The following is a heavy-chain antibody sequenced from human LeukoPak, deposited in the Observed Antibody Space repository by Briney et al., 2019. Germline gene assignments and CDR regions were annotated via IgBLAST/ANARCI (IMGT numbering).Heavy chain of an antibody. J-gene: IGHJ4*02. Sequence: NPSETLSLTCTVSGGSISSYYWSWIRQPPGKGLEWIGYIYYSGSTNYNPSLKSRVTISVDTSKNQFSLKLSSVTAADTAVYYCARGVAAASTRLLFDYRGQGTLVTVSS. D-gene: IGHD6-13*01. CDR3: ARGVAAASTRLLFDY. CDR1: GGSISSYY. V-gene: IGHV4-59*01. CDR2: IYYSGST.